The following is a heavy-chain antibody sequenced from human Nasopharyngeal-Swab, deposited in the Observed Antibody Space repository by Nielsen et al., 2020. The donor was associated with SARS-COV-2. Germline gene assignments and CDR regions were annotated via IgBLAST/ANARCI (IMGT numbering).Heavy chain of an antibody. CDR3: ARVPAVAASRIDY. CDR2: IHAGRGNT. J-gene: IGHJ4*02. D-gene: IGHD6-19*01. Sequence: ASVKVSCKASGYTLSTYAMYWVRQAPGQRPEFMGWIHAGRGNTYYSQKFQGRVRISRDTSANTVYMELSRLRSADTAVYYCARVPAVAASRIDYWGQGTLVTVSS. V-gene: IGHV1-3*01. CDR1: GYTLSTYA.